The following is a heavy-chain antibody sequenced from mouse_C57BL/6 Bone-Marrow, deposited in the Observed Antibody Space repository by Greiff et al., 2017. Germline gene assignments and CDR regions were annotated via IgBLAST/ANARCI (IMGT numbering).Heavy chain of an antibody. D-gene: IGHD6-1*01. CDR2: IYPRSGNT. Sequence: QVQLKQSGAELARPGASVKLSCKASGYTFTSYGISWVKQRTGQGLEWIGEIYPRSGNTYYNEKFKGKATLTADKSSSTAYMVLRSLTSEDSAVYFCARRQPWFAYWGQGTLVTVSA. J-gene: IGHJ3*01. V-gene: IGHV1-81*01. CDR3: ARRQPWFAY. CDR1: GYTFTSYG.